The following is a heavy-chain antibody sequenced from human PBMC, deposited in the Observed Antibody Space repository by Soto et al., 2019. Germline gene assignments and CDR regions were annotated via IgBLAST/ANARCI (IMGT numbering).Heavy chain of an antibody. D-gene: IGHD3-3*01. CDR3: ARAPTSNYDFWSGYYPEPYGMDV. V-gene: IGHV4-31*03. J-gene: IGHJ6*02. Sequence: PSETLSLTCTVSGGSISSGGYYWSWIRQHPGKGLEWIGYIYYSGSTYYNPSLKSRVTISVDTSKNQFSLKLSSVTAADTAAYYCARAPTSNYDFWSGYYPEPYGMDVWGQGTTVTVSS. CDR2: IYYSGST. CDR1: GGSISSGGYY.